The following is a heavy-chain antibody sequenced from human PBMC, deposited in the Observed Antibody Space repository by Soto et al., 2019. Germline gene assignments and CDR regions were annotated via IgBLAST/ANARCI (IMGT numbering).Heavy chain of an antibody. D-gene: IGHD5-12*01. CDR1: GFTFDDYT. Sequence: GGSLRLSCAASGFTFDDYTMHWVRQAPGKGLEWVSLISWDGGSTYYADSVKGRFTISRDNSENTVFLQINGLRAEDTAVYYCTRDLYSGYHFGIDIWGQGTMVTVSS. J-gene: IGHJ3*02. CDR2: ISWDGGST. CDR3: TRDLYSGYHFGIDI. V-gene: IGHV3-43*01.